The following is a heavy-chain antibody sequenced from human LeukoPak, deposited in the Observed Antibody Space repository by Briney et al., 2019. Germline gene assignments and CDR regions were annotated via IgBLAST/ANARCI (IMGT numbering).Heavy chain of an antibody. J-gene: IGHJ4*02. CDR2: IYYSGST. CDR3: ARGLRYSYGEGVDY. V-gene: IGHV4-59*01. Sequence: SETLSLTCTVSGGSISSYYWSWIRQPPGKGLEWIGYIYYSGSTNYNPSLKSRVTISVDTSKNQFSLKLSSVTAAGTAVYYCARGLRYSYGEGVDYWGQGTLVTVSS. D-gene: IGHD5-18*01. CDR1: GGSISSYY.